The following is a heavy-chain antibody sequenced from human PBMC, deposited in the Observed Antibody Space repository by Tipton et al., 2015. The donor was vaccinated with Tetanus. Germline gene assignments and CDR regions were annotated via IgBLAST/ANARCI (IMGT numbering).Heavy chain of an antibody. Sequence: LRLSCTVSGDSISSSSYYWGWIRQPPGKGLEWIGESNHSGSTNYSPSLKSRVTISVDTSKNLFSLKLSSVTAADTAVYYCARGRRIQLWNDAFDIWGQGTMVTVSS. CDR3: ARGRRIQLWNDAFDI. V-gene: IGHV4-39*07. CDR2: SNHSGST. J-gene: IGHJ3*02. CDR1: GDSISSSSYY. D-gene: IGHD5-18*01.